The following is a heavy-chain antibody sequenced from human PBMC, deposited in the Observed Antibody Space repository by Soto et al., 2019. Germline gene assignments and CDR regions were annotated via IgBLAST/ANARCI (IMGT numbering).Heavy chain of an antibody. CDR1: GDYIRSGGYY. J-gene: IGHJ5*02. Sequence: QVQLQESGPRLVKPSQTLSLTCNVSGDYIRSGGYYWSWIRQRPGKDLEWIGYIYYTGSTYYNRSLRIRLSIYIATSENQFSLQLTSVTAAATAIYYCARDRRVAHKTRGSIDPWGQGIMVTVAA. V-gene: IGHV4-31*03. CDR2: IYYTGST. CDR3: ARDRRVAHKTRGSIDP. D-gene: IGHD2-15*01.